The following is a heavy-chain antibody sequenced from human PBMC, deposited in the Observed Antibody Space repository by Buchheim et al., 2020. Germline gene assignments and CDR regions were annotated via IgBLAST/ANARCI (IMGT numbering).Heavy chain of an antibody. CDR2: IKQDGSEK. V-gene: IGHV3-7*01. CDR1: GFTFSSCW. Sequence: EVQLVESGGGLVQPGGSLRLSCAASGFTFSSCWMSWVRQAPGKGLEWVANIKQDGSEKYYVDSVKGRFTISRDNAKNSLYLQMNSLRAEDTAVYYCAREPYSSSWFDYWGQGTL. CDR3: AREPYSSSWFDY. D-gene: IGHD6-13*01. J-gene: IGHJ4*02.